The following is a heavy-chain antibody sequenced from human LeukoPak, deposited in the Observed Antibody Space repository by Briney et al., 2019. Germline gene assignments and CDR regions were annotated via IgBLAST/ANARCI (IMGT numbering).Heavy chain of an antibody. CDR2: IYHSGST. Sequence: SETLSLTCAVSGGSISSSNWWSWVRQPPGKGLEWIGEIYHSGSTNYNPSLKSRVTISVDKSKNQFSLKLSSVTAADTAVYYCAAHSGSYYGPPYWGQGTLVTVSS. J-gene: IGHJ4*02. V-gene: IGHV4-4*02. D-gene: IGHD1-26*01. CDR3: AAHSGSYYGPPY. CDR1: GGSISSSNW.